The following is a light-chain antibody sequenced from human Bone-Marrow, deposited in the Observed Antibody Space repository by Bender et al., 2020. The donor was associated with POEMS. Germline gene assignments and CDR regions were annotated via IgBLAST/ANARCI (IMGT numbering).Light chain of an antibody. V-gene: IGLV3-1*01. CDR1: KLESKY. CDR2: HDS. CDR3: QAWDSSAYVV. J-gene: IGLJ2*01. Sequence: SYELTQPPSVSVSPGQTATITCSGEKLESKYTSWYQQKAGQSPVLVIYHDSKRPSGIPERFSASNSGNTATLTVSGTQSMDEADYYCQAWDSSAYVVFGGGTKLTVL.